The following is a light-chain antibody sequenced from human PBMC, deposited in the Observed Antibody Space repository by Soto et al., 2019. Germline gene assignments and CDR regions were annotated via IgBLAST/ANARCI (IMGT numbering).Light chain of an antibody. J-gene: IGLJ2*01. CDR2: EVH. CDR3: CTYAGHVPK. Sequence: QSALTQPASVSGSHGQSITISCAGTTSDVAYYDLVSWYQQHPGRAPKLLIYEVHKRPSGISVRFSGSKSGATASLTISGLLPEDEAVYFCCTYAGHVPKFGGGTKLTVL. CDR1: TSDVAYYDL. V-gene: IGLV2-23*02.